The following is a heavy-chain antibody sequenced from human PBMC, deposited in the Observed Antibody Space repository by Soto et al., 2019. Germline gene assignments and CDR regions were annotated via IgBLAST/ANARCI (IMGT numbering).Heavy chain of an antibody. D-gene: IGHD6-13*01. CDR1: GGSFSGYY. CDR2: INHCGST. J-gene: IGHJ6*02. V-gene: IGHV4-34*01. Sequence: QVQLQQWGAGLLKPSETLSLTCAVYGGSFSGYYWSWIRQPPGKGLEWIGEINHCGSTNYNPSLKSRVTISVDTSKNQFSLKLSSVTAADTAVYDCARGSSSWSSYYYYYYGMDVWGQGTTVTVSS. CDR3: ARGSSSWSSYYYYYYGMDV.